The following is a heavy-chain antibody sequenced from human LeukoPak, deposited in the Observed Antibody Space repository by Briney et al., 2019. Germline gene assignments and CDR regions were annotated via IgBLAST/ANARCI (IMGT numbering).Heavy chain of an antibody. Sequence: SETLSLTCTVSGGSISGYYWSWIRQPPGKGLEWIGYIYYSGSTNYNPSLKSRVTISVDTSKNQFSLKLSSVTAADTAVYYCARDIVLGRFENWFDPWGQGTLVTVSS. CDR2: IYYSGST. V-gene: IGHV4-59*01. CDR3: ARDIVLGRFENWFDP. J-gene: IGHJ5*02. D-gene: IGHD2-8*01. CDR1: GGSISGYY.